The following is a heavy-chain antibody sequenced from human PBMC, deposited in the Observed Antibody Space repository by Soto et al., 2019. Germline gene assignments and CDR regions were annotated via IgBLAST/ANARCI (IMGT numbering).Heavy chain of an antibody. Sequence: GGSLRLSCAASGFTFSSYAMSWVRQAPGKGLEWVSAISGSGGSTYYADSVKGRFTISRDNSKNTLYLQMNSLRAEDTAVYYCAKDRTGYCSSTSCYTLDYWGQGTLVTVSS. V-gene: IGHV3-23*01. D-gene: IGHD2-2*02. CDR3: AKDRTGYCSSTSCYTLDY. CDR1: GFTFSSYA. J-gene: IGHJ4*02. CDR2: ISGSGGST.